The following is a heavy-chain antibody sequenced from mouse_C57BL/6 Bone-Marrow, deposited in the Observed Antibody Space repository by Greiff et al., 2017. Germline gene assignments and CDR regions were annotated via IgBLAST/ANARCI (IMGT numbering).Heavy chain of an antibody. V-gene: IGHV14-4*01. CDR2: IDPENGDT. CDR1: GFNFKDDY. Sequence: EVHLVESGAELVRPGASVKLSCTASGFNFKDDYMHWVKQRPEQGLEWIGWIDPENGDTEYASKFQGKATITADTSSNTAYLQLSSLTSEDTAVYYCTTVVHYWGQGTTLTVSS. D-gene: IGHD1-1*01. CDR3: TTVVHY. J-gene: IGHJ2*01.